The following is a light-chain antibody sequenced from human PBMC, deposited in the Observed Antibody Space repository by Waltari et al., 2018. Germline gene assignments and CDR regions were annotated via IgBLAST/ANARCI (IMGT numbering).Light chain of an antibody. J-gene: IGKJ4*01. V-gene: IGKV3-20*01. CDR1: QSVTSIS. CDR3: QQYDGEVVT. Sequence: VFTQPPGTLSLSPGERSTPPCRASQSVTSISLTWYQQKLGQAPRLLIYGTSSRATGIPDRFSGSGSGTDFTLTISRLEPEDFAVYYCQQYDGEVVTFGGGTKVEI. CDR2: GTS.